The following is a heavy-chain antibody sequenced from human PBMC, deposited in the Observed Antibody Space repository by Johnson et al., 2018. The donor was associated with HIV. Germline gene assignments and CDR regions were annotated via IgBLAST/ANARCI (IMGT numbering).Heavy chain of an antibody. V-gene: IGHV3-9*01. CDR3: AIALDSTVVTGPFDI. CDR1: GFTFDDYA. CDR2: ISWNSGSI. D-gene: IGHD5-18*01. Sequence: VQLVESGGGLVQPGRSLRLSCAASGFTFDDYAMHWVRQAPGKGLEWVSGISWNSGSIGYADSVRGRFTISRDNSKNTVYLQMNSLRDEDTAVYHCAIALDSTVVTGPFDIRGQGTMVTVSS. J-gene: IGHJ3*02.